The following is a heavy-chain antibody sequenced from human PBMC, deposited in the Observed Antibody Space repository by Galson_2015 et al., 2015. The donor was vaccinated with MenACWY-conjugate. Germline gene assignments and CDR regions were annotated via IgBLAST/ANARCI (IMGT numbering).Heavy chain of an antibody. CDR3: ARDRLGAYYYGSGRGPDY. V-gene: IGHV3-48*03. CDR2: ISSSGSTI. CDR1: GFPFSSYE. D-gene: IGHD3-10*01. Sequence: SLRLSCAASGFPFSSYEMNWVRQVPGKGLEWVSYISSSGSTIYYADSVKGRFTISRDNAKNSLYLQMSSLGAEDTAVYYCARDRLGAYYYGSGRGPDYWGQGTLVTVSS. J-gene: IGHJ4*02.